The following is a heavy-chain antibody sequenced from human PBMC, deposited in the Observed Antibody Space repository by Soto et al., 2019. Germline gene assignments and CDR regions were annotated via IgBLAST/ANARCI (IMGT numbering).Heavy chain of an antibody. Sequence: QVQLVESGGPVVQPGRSLRLSCVAPGFIFSGYGMHWVRQSPGKGLEGMAIIHYDGSNKHSADSVKGRFAISRDNSKNTLYLQMDSLTAEDTAVYYCAREGIGGTAFRGYLDYWGKGTLVTVSS. V-gene: IGHV3-33*01. J-gene: IGHJ4*02. D-gene: IGHD1-7*01. CDR3: AREGIGGTAFRGYLDY. CDR1: GFIFSGYG. CDR2: IHYDGSNK.